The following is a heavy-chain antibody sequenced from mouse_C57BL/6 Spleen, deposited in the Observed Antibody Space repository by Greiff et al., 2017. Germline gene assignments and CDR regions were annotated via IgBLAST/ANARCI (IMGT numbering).Heavy chain of an antibody. J-gene: IGHJ2*01. CDR3: TRGVITTVVADFDY. D-gene: IGHD1-1*01. CDR2: IYPGNSDT. V-gene: IGHV1-5*01. Sequence: VQLQQSGTVLVRPGASVKMSCKTSGYTFTSYWMHWVKQRPGQGLEWIGAIYPGNSDTSYNQKFKGKAKLTAVTSASTAYMELSSLTNEDSAVYYCTRGVITTVVADFDYWGQGTTLTVSS. CDR1: GYTFTSYW.